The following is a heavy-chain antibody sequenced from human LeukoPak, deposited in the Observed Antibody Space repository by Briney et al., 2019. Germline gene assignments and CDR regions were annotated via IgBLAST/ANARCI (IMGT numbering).Heavy chain of an antibody. J-gene: IGHJ3*02. CDR1: GGSFSGYY. CDR3: ANLIVVPENAFDI. D-gene: IGHD2-2*01. CDR2: INHSGST. Sequence: SETLSLTCAVYGGSFSGYYWSWIRQPPGKGLEWIGEINHSGSTNYNPSLKSRVTISVDTSKNQFSLKLSSVTAAGTAVYYCANLIVVPENAFDIWGQGTMVTVSS. V-gene: IGHV4-34*01.